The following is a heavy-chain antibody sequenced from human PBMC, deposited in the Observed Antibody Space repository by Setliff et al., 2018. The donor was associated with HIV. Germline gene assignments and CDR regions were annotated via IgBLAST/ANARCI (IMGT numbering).Heavy chain of an antibody. CDR2: IYTSGST. D-gene: IGHD3-22*01. J-gene: IGHJ3*02. CDR1: GGSISSGSYY. CDR3: ARHGHFYDSSSSDAFDI. V-gene: IGHV4-61*09. Sequence: SETLSLTCTVSGGSISSGSYYWSWIRQPAGKGLEWIGHIYTSGSTNYNPSLKSRVTISVDTSKNHFSLKLSSVTAADTAVYYCARHGHFYDSSSSDAFDIWGHGTMVTVSS.